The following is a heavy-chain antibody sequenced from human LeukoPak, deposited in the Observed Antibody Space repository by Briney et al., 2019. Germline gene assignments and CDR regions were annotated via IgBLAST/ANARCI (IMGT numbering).Heavy chain of an antibody. Sequence: GGSLRLSCAASGFTFSSYAMSWVRQAPGKGLEWVSGISGSGGSTYYADSVKGRFTISRDSSRNTLYLQMNSLRAEDTGLYYCARALGELSFIIDYWGQGTLSPSPQ. J-gene: IGHJ4*02. CDR2: ISGSGGST. CDR3: ARALGELSFIIDY. D-gene: IGHD3-16*02. V-gene: IGHV3-23*01. CDR1: GFTFSSYA.